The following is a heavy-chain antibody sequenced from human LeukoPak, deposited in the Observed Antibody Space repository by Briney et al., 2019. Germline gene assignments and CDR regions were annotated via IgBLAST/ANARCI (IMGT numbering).Heavy chain of an antibody. CDR1: GFTFSDYY. J-gene: IGHJ6*02. CDR2: ISSSGSTI. Sequence: GGSLRLSCAAPGFTFSDYYMSWIRQAPGKGLEWVSYISSSGSTIYYADSVKGRFTISRDNAKNSLYLQMNSLRAEDTAVYYCARDSTSNYVYYYYGMDVWGQGTTVTVSS. V-gene: IGHV3-11*01. D-gene: IGHD4-11*01. CDR3: ARDSTSNYVYYYYGMDV.